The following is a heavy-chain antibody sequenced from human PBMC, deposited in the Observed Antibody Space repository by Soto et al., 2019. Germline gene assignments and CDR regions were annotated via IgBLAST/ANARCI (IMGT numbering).Heavy chain of an antibody. D-gene: IGHD1-26*01. Sequence: QMQLVQSAAEVREPGTSVRVSCRASGFDFGSFGIQFLRQTRGRGLEWIGWIVVVSGSTNYARHFPGRVAISRDMSSSTAYLDLSDLKSDDTAVYFCSADHPHMAMGWPVWGQGTTVTVSS. CDR3: SADHPHMAMGWPV. V-gene: IGHV1-58*02. CDR1: GFDFGSFG. J-gene: IGHJ6*02. CDR2: IVVVSGST.